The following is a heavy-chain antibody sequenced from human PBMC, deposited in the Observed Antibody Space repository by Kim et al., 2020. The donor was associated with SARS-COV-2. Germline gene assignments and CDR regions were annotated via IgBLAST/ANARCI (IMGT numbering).Heavy chain of an antibody. V-gene: IGHV4-30-4*01. CDR3: ARTNRITIFGVIPGFDP. D-gene: IGHD3-3*01. Sequence: SETLSLTCTVSGGSVSSGDYYWSWLRQPPGQGLVWIGYIYYSGSTYYNSSLKSRVTISVDTSKTQFSLKLSSVTAADTAAYYCARTNRITIFGVIPGFDP. CDR1: GGSVSSGDYY. CDR2: IYYSGST. J-gene: IGHJ5*02.